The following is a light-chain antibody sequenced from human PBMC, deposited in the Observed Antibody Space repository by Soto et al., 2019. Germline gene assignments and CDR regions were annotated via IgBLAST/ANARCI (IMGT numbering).Light chain of an antibody. J-gene: IGKJ4*01. V-gene: IGKV3-11*01. Sequence: ELVLTQSPATLSLSPGERATLSCRASQSVSSSLAWYQQKPGQAPRLLISDASNRATGVPARFRGSGSGTDFTLTISSLEPADFAVYYCQQRKTFGGGTKVDIK. CDR2: DAS. CDR3: QQRKT. CDR1: QSVSSS.